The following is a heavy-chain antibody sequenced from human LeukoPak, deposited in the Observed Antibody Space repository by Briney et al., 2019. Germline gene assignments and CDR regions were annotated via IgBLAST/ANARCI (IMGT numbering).Heavy chain of an antibody. CDR1: GFTFSSYG. J-gene: IGHJ4*02. CDR3: AKDKSASGSYVDY. CDR2: ISYDGSNK. D-gene: IGHD1-26*01. Sequence: GRSLRLSCAASGFTFSSYGMHWVRQAPGKGLGWVEVISYDGSNKYYADSVKGRFTISRDNSKNTLYLQMNSLRTEDTAVYYCAKDKSASGSYVDYWGQGTLVTVSS. V-gene: IGHV3-30*18.